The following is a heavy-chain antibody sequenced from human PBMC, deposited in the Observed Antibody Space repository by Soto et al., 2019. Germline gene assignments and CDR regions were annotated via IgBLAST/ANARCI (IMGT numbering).Heavy chain of an antibody. Sequence: QVQLQESGPGLVKPSETLSLTCTVSGGSISSYYWSWIRQPPGKGLEWIGYIHYSGSTKYNPSLKSRVTISVDTSKNQFSLKLSSVTASDTAVYYCARQDSSSWYWVYGMDVW. CDR2: IHYSGST. J-gene: IGHJ6*01. CDR3: ARQDSSSWYWVYGMDV. D-gene: IGHD6-13*01. V-gene: IGHV4-59*08. CDR1: GGSISSYY.